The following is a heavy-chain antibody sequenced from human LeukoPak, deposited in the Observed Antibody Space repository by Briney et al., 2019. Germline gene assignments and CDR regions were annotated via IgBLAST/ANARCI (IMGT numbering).Heavy chain of an antibody. J-gene: IGHJ4*02. CDR1: GGSISSSSYF. V-gene: IGHV3-53*01. CDR2: LYSSGTT. Sequence: ETLSLTCTVSGGSISSSSYFWGWIRQTPGKGLEWVSILYSSGTTYYADSVRGRFTIPRDNSKNTLYLQMNSLRAEDTAVYYCARDQGYSYFDCWGQGTLVTVSS. D-gene: IGHD5-24*01. CDR3: ARDQGYSYFDC.